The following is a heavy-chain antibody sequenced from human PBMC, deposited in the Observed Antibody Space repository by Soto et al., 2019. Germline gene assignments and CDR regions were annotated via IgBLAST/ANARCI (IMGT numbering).Heavy chain of an antibody. Sequence: EVQLLESGGGLVQPGGSLRLSCAASGFTFSSYAMRWVRQAPVKGLEWVSAISGSGGSTYYADSVKGRFTISRDNSKNTLYLQMNSLRAEDTGVYYCARRGSGSYYDYWGQGTPVTVSS. CDR1: GFTFSSYA. D-gene: IGHD1-26*01. CDR3: ARRGSGSYYDY. CDR2: ISGSGGST. J-gene: IGHJ4*02. V-gene: IGHV3-23*01.